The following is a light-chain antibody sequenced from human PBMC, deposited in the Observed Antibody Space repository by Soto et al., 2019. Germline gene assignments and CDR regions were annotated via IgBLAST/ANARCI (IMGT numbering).Light chain of an antibody. CDR3: SSHAGLKV. CDR1: SSDVGGYNY. V-gene: IGLV2-8*01. J-gene: IGLJ1*01. CDR2: EVS. Sequence: QSVLTRPPAASGSPGQSVTISCTRTSSDVGGYNYVSWYQQHPGKAPKLMIYEVSKRPSGVPDRFSGSKSGNTASLTVSGLQAENEAAYTDSSHAGLKVFLPGTKHPVL.